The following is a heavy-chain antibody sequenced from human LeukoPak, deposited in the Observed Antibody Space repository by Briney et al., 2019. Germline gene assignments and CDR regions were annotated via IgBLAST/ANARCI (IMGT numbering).Heavy chain of an antibody. D-gene: IGHD3-22*01. V-gene: IGHV1-2*02. J-gene: IGHJ5*02. CDR3: VGISPRFYFDISNS. CDR2: IDPNSGNT. Sequence: ASVKVSCKTSGYTFIDYYVYWVRQAPGQGLEWMGWIDPNSGNTIYAQKFQGRVTITRDTSINTAYMELSRLTSEDTAVYYCVGISPRFYFDISNSWGQETLVTVSS. CDR1: GYTFIDYY.